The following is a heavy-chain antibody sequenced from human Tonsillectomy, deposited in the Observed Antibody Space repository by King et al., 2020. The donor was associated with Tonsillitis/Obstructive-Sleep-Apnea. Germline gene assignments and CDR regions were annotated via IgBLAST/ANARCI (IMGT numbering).Heavy chain of an antibody. Sequence: QLVQSGGGVVQPGRSLRLSCAASGFMFSNYGMHWVRQAPGKGLEWVAVISSDGNNKYYGDSVKGRFTISRDKSKNTLYLRMNSLRVEDTAVYYCAKDSGAEWEPNCFDYWGQGTLVTVSS. CDR3: AKDSGAEWEPNCFDY. V-gene: IGHV3-30*18. CDR2: ISSDGNNK. CDR1: GFMFSNYG. J-gene: IGHJ4*02. D-gene: IGHD1-26*01.